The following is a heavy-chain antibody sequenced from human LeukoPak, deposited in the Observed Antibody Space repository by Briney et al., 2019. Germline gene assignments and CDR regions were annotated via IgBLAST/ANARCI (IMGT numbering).Heavy chain of an antibody. D-gene: IGHD2-2*01. Sequence: ASVKVSCEASGYTFTSYGISWVRQAPGQGPEWMGWISAYNGNTNYAQKLQGRVTMTTDTSTSTAYMELRSLRSDDTAVYYCARVGCSSTSCYFDYWGQGTLVTVSS. CDR2: ISAYNGNT. J-gene: IGHJ4*02. CDR1: GYTFTSYG. V-gene: IGHV1-18*01. CDR3: ARVGCSSTSCYFDY.